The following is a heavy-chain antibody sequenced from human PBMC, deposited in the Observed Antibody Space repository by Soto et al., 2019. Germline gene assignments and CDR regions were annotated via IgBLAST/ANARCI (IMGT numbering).Heavy chain of an antibody. D-gene: IGHD3-3*01. Sequence: ESGGGVVQPGRSLRLSCAASGFTFSSYAMHWVRQAPGKGLEWVAVISYDGSNKYYADSVKGRFTISRDNSKNTLYLQMNSLRAEDTAVYYCARDRTYYDFWSGPKYYFDYWGQGTLVTVSS. CDR2: ISYDGSNK. CDR3: ARDRTYYDFWSGPKYYFDY. V-gene: IGHV3-30-3*01. CDR1: GFTFSSYA. J-gene: IGHJ4*02.